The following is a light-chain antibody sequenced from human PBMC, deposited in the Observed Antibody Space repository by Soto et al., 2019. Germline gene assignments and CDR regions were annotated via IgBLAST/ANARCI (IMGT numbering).Light chain of an antibody. CDR2: LAS. CDR1: QTISSW. V-gene: IGKV1-5*01. Sequence: DIQMTQSPSTLSGSVGDRVTITCRASQTISSWLAWYQQKPGEAPKLLIYLASNLQSGVPSRFSGSGSGTDFTLTISSLEPEDFAVYYCQQRSNWPRTFGQGTKVDNK. CDR3: QQRSNWPRT. J-gene: IGKJ1*01.